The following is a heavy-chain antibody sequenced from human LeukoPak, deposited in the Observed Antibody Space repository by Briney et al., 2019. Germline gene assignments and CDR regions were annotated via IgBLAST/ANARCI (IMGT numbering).Heavy chain of an antibody. CDR1: GGSISSSNYY. V-gene: IGHV4-39*07. D-gene: IGHD3-22*01. J-gene: IGHJ4*02. CDR3: TRPYYYDSSGSPDY. Sequence: SETLSLTCTVSGGSISSSNYYWGWIRQPPGKGLEWIGNIDYNEITYYNPSLKSRVTISVDTSKTQLSLKLNSVTAADTAVYYCTRPYYYDSSGSPDYWGQGTLVTVSS. CDR2: IDYNEIT.